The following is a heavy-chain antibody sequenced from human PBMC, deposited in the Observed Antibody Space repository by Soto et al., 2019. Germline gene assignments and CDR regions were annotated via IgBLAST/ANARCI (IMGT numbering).Heavy chain of an antibody. CDR1: GYTFTSYD. Sequence: QVQLVQSGAEVKKPGASVKVSCKASGYTFTSYDINWVRQATGQGREWMGWMNPNSGNTGYAQKFQGRVTMTCNPSISTAYMERSSLRSEDTAVYYCESVPSGGSWSNWFDPWGQGTLVTVSS. V-gene: IGHV1-8*01. J-gene: IGHJ5*02. CDR3: ESVPSGGSWSNWFDP. CDR2: MNPNSGNT. D-gene: IGHD2-15*01.